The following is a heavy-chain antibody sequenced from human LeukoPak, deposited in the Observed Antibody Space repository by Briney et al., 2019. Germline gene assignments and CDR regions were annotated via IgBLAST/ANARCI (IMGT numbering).Heavy chain of an antibody. Sequence: ASVKVSCKASGYTFTSYYMHWVRQAPGQGLEWMGIINPSGGSTSYAQKFQGRVTMTRDTSTSTVYMELSSLRSEDTAVYYCARGSIAARPGDYYMDVWGKGTTVTVSS. CDR3: ARGSIAARPGDYYMDV. J-gene: IGHJ6*03. V-gene: IGHV1-46*01. CDR1: GYTFTSYY. CDR2: INPSGGST. D-gene: IGHD6-6*01.